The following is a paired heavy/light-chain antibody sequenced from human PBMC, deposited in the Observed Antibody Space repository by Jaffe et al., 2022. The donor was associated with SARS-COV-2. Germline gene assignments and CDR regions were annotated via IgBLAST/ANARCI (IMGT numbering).Light chain of an antibody. Sequence: EIVLTQSPGTLSLSPGERATLSCRASQSVSSSYLAWYQQKPGQAPRLLIWGASNRATGIPNRFSGSGSGTDFTLTITRLEPEDFAVYYCQHYGNSPPYTFGQGTKLEIK. J-gene: IGKJ2*01. V-gene: IGKV3-20*01. CDR1: QSVSSSY. CDR2: GAS. CDR3: QHYGNSPPYT.
Heavy chain of an antibody. J-gene: IGHJ4*02. CDR2: IYSDGVT. CDR1: GLTVTHNY. Sequence: EVQLVESGGGLIQPGGSLRLSCAGSGLTVTHNYMSWVRQAPGKGLEWVSVIYSDGVTFYADSVKGRFTLSRDTSKDTLYLQMNGLRADDTAVYYCARGGWYRFDYWGQGTLVTVSS. V-gene: IGHV3-53*01. D-gene: IGHD6-19*01. CDR3: ARGGWYRFDY.